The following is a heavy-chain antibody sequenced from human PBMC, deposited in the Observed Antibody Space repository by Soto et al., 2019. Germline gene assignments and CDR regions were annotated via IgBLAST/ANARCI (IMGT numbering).Heavy chain of an antibody. CDR3: ARAVPAAVYYFDY. CDR1: GFTFSSYA. V-gene: IGHV3-30-3*01. J-gene: IGHJ4*02. Sequence: GGSLRLSCAASGFTFSSYAMHWVRQAPGKGLEWVAVISYDGSNKYYADSVKGRFTISRDNSKNTLYLQMNSLRAEDTAVYYCARAVPAAVYYFDYWGQGTLVTVSS. CDR2: ISYDGSNK. D-gene: IGHD2-2*01.